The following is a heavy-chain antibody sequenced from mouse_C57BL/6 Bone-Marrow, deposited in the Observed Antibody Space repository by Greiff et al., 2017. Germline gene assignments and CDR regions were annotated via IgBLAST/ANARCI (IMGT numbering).Heavy chain of an antibody. V-gene: IGHV1-69*01. J-gene: IGHJ2*01. CDR2: IDPSDSYT. CDR1: GYTFTSYW. CDR3: AREEDGYYPDY. Sequence: VQLQQPGAELVMPGASVKLSCKASGYTFTSYWMHWVKQRPGQGLEWLGEIDPSDSYTNYNQKFKGKSTLTIDKSSSTAYMQLSSLTSEDSAVYYCAREEDGYYPDYWGQGTTLTVAS. D-gene: IGHD2-3*01.